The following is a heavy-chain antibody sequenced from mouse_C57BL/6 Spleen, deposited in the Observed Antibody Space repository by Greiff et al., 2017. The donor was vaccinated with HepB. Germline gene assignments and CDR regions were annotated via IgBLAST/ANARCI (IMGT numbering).Heavy chain of an antibody. CDR1: GFTFSSYG. Sequence: EVKLVESGGDLVKPGGSLKLSCAASGFTFSSYGMSWVRQTPDKRLEWVATISSGGSYTYYPDSVKGRFTIARDNTKNTLYLQMSSLKSEDTAMYYGARDRYGSSYPYFDVWGTGTTVTVSS. CDR3: ARDRYGSSYPYFDV. J-gene: IGHJ1*03. D-gene: IGHD1-1*01. V-gene: IGHV5-6*01. CDR2: ISSGGSYT.